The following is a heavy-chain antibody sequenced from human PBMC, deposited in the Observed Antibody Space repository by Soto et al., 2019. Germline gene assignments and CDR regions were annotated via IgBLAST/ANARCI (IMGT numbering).Heavy chain of an antibody. D-gene: IGHD3-22*01. Sequence: EVQLVESGGGLVQPGGSLRLSCAASGFSXSDYYINWVRQAPGKGLEWVGRTRNKASSYTTDYAAFVKGRFTISRDDSKNLIYLQMNSLKTXXXXXXXXXXXGSSSGPDYEYWGQGTLVTVSS. V-gene: IGHV3-72*01. J-gene: IGHJ4*02. CDR1: GFSXSDYY. CDR3: XXXGSSSGPDYEY. CDR2: TRNKASSYTT.